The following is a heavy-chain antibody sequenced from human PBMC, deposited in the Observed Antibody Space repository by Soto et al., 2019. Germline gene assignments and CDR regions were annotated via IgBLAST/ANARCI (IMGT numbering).Heavy chain of an antibody. CDR3: ARGLATLPVFAFDI. Sequence: QITLKGSGPTLVKPTQTLTLTCTLSEISLSTSGVGLGWIRQTPGKALEWLALVYWNDDKHYSPSLKSRLTITKDTSKNQAILTMINMDPVDTATYFCARGLATLPVFAFDIWGQGTVVTVSS. V-gene: IGHV2-5*01. J-gene: IGHJ3*02. D-gene: IGHD1-1*01. CDR2: VYWNDDK. CDR1: EISLSTSGVG.